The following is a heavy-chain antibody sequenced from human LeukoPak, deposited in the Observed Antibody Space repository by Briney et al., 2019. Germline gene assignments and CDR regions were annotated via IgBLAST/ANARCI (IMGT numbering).Heavy chain of an antibody. Sequence: PGGSLRLSCVTSGFTFSIYAMSWVRQAPGKGLEWVSAISGSGGRTYYADSVKGRFTISRDNSKNTLYLQMNSLRAEDTALYYCAKGLYYYYMDVWGKGTTVTVSS. CDR1: GFTFSIYA. V-gene: IGHV3-23*01. CDR3: AKGLYYYYMDV. CDR2: ISGSGGRT. J-gene: IGHJ6*03.